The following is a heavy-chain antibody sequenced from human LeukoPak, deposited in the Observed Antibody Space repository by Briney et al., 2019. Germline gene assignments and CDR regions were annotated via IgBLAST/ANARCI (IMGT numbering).Heavy chain of an antibody. D-gene: IGHD6-13*01. CDR1: GGSISSYY. Sequence: SETLSLTCTVSGGSISSYYWSWIRQPPGKGLEWIGYIYYSGSTNYNPSLKSRVSISVDTSKNQFSLKLSSVTAADTAVYYCASAGSEAVGMGRHEYWGQGTLVTVSS. J-gene: IGHJ4*02. V-gene: IGHV4-59*08. CDR2: IYYSGST. CDR3: ASAGSEAVGMGRHEY.